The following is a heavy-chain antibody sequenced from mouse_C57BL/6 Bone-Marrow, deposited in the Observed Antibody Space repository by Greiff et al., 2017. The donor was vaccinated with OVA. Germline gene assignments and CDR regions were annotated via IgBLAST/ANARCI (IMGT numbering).Heavy chain of an antibody. CDR2: INPSDSYT. Sequence: QVQLQQPGAELVMPGASVKLSCKASGYTFTSYWMHWVKQRPGQGLEWIGEINPSDSYTNYNQKFKGKSTLTVDKSSSTAYMQLSSLTSDDSAVYYCARDEGSFDYWGQGTTLTVSS. CDR3: ARDEGSFDY. CDR1: GYTFTSYW. J-gene: IGHJ2*01. V-gene: IGHV1-69*01.